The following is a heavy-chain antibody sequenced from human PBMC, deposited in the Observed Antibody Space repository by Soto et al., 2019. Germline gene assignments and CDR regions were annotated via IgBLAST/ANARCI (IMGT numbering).Heavy chain of an antibody. Sequence: GGSLRLSCAASGFTFSSYWMHWVRQAPGKGLVWVSRINSDGSSTSYADSVKGRFTISRDNAKNTLYLQMNSLRAEDTAVYYCARHRPRYCSSTSCYEFDIWGQGTMVTVSS. CDR2: INSDGSST. D-gene: IGHD2-2*01. V-gene: IGHV3-74*01. CDR1: GFTFSSYW. J-gene: IGHJ3*02. CDR3: ARHRPRYCSSTSCYEFDI.